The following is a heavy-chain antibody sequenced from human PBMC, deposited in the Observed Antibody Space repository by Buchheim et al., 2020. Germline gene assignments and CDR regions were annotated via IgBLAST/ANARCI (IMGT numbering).Heavy chain of an antibody. J-gene: IGHJ4*02. V-gene: IGHV3-7*01. Sequence: EVQLVESGGGLVQPGGSLRLSCAASGFTFSDYWMTWVRQAPGKGLEWVANINRDGSEKNYVDSVKGRFTISRDNAKNSLNLQMNSLGAEDAAVYYGAGEGREQPIDYWGQGTL. CDR2: INRDGSEK. CDR1: GFTFSDYW. CDR3: AGEGREQPIDY. D-gene: IGHD1-26*01.